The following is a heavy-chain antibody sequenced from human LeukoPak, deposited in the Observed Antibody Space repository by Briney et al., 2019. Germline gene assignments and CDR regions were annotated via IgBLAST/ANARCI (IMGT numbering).Heavy chain of an antibody. Sequence: GGSLRLSCAASGFTVSSNYMSWVRQAPGKGLEWVGRIKSKTDGGTTDYAAPVKGRFTISRDDSKNTLYLQMNSLKTEDTAVYYCTRQGDYYGSGSLDYWGQGTLVTVSS. J-gene: IGHJ4*02. CDR2: IKSKTDGGTT. D-gene: IGHD3-10*01. V-gene: IGHV3-15*01. CDR3: TRQGDYYGSGSLDY. CDR1: GFTVSSNY.